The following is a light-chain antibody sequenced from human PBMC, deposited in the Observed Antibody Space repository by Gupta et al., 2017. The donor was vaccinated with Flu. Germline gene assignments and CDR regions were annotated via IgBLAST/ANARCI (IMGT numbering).Light chain of an antibody. Sequence: EMTQSPDSLAVSLGERATINCKSSQSVLYSSNNKNYLAWYQQKPGQPPKLLIYWASTRESGVPDRFSGSGSGTDFTLTISSLQAEDVAVYYCQQYYSTPQTFGQGTKLEIK. J-gene: IGKJ2*01. CDR1: QSVLYSSNNKNY. CDR2: WAS. V-gene: IGKV4-1*01. CDR3: QQYYSTPQT.